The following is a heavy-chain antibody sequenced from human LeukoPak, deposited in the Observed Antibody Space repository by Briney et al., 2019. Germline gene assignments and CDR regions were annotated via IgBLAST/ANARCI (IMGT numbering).Heavy chain of an antibody. V-gene: IGHV7-4-1*02. Sequence: SVNVSCKASGYTFTSYAMNWVRQAPGQGLEWMGWINTKTGNRTYAQGFTERFVFSLDTSVSTAYLQISSLKAEDTAVYSCAREVDQVLSPLNISSFFDSWGQGTQVTVSS. CDR3: AREVDQVLSPLNISSFFDS. CDR1: GYTFTSYA. J-gene: IGHJ4*02. D-gene: IGHD2/OR15-2a*01. CDR2: INTKTGNR.